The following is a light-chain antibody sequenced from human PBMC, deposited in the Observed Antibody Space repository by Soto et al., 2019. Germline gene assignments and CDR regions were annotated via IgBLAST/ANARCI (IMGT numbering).Light chain of an antibody. CDR2: EVT. CDR1: GSYHL. CDR3: CSYVGFSPFV. Sequence: QSVLTQPASVSGSPGQSITISCTGIGSYHLVSWYQQHPGKAPKLLIYEVTKRPSGASNRFSGSQSGNTASLTISGLQAEDEADYYCCSYVGFSPFVFGGGTKLTVL. V-gene: IGLV2-23*02. J-gene: IGLJ2*01.